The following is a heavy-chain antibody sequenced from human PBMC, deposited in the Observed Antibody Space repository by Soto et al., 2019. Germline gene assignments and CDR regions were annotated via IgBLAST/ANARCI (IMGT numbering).Heavy chain of an antibody. CDR2: ISYDGSNK. V-gene: IGHV3-30-3*01. Sequence: GGSLRLSCAASGFTFSSYAMHWVRQAPGKGLEWVAVISYDGSNKYYADSVKGRFTISRDNSKNTLYLQMNSLRAEDTAVYYCASVRGYYDSSGFPDYWGQGTLVTVSS. CDR3: ASVRGYYDSSGFPDY. CDR1: GFTFSSYA. D-gene: IGHD3-22*01. J-gene: IGHJ4*02.